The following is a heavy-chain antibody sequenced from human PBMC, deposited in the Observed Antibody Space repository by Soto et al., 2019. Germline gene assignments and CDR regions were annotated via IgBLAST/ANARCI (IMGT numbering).Heavy chain of an antibody. CDR3: ATTRSLAVGGSFNY. V-gene: IGHV4-39*01. Sequence: QLQLQESGPGLVRPSETLSLTCSVSGGSITSRSSYWAWSRQPPGKGLEWIGTFFSGSTFSTPSLSSRVTIFNDPSRNQFALKLTSVAATDTGMYYCATTRSLAVGGSFNYLGQGALVTVS. CDR1: GGSITSRSSY. CDR2: FFSGST. D-gene: IGHD2-15*01. J-gene: IGHJ4*02.